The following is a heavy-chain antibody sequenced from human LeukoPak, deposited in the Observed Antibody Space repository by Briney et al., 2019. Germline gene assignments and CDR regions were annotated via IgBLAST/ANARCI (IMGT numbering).Heavy chain of an antibody. Sequence: SETLSLTCAVSGYSISSGYYWGWIRQPPGKGLEWSGSIYHSGSTYYNPSLKSRVTISVDTSKNQFSLKLSSVTAADTAVYYCARALMTGSSTSWPYNWFDPWGQGTLVTVSS. CDR1: GYSISSGYY. D-gene: IGHD2-2*01. CDR3: ARALMTGSSTSWPYNWFDP. CDR2: IYHSGST. V-gene: IGHV4-38-2*01. J-gene: IGHJ5*02.